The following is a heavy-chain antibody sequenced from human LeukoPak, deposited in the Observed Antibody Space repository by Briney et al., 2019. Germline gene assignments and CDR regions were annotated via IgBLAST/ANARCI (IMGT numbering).Heavy chain of an antibody. J-gene: IGHJ4*02. Sequence: XKVSXKASGYTFTSYYMHWVRQAPGQGLEWMGIINPSGGSTSYAQKFQGRVTMTRDTSTSTVYMELSSLRSEDTAVYYCARGSVLRFLEWLFQPDFDYWGQGTLVTVSS. CDR2: INPSGGST. V-gene: IGHV1-46*01. CDR1: GYTFTSYY. CDR3: ARGSVLRFLEWLFQPDFDY. D-gene: IGHD3-3*01.